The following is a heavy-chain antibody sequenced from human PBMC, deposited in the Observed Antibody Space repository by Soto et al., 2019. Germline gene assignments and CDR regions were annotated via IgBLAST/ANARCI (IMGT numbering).Heavy chain of an antibody. V-gene: IGHV1-3*01. J-gene: IGHJ4*02. D-gene: IGHD2-15*01. CDR3: ARGFVVRYCSGGSCYRLFDY. CDR1: GDTFTSYA. CDR2: INAGNGNT. Sequence: ASVKVSCKASGDTFTSYAMHWVRQAPGQRLEWMGWINAGNGNTKYSQKFQGRVTITRDTSASTAYMELSSLRSEDTAVYYCARGFVVRYCSGGSCYRLFDYWGQGTLVTVSS.